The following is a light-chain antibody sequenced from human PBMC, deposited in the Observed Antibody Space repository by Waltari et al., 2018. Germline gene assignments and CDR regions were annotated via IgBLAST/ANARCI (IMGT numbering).Light chain of an antibody. J-gene: IGLJ3*02. CDR1: TNDLGSYNY. V-gene: IGLV2-11*01. CDR3: CSYAGSYTWV. CDR2: DVT. Sequence: SALTQPRSVSGSPGQSVPISCTGTTNDLGSYNYVSRYQQHTGKAPKLRILDVTMRPSGVPDRLSGSKSGNTASLTISGLRAEDEAEYYCCSYAGSYTWVFGGGTKLTVV.